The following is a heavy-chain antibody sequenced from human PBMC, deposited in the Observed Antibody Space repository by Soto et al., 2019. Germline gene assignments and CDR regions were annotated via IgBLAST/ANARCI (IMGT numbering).Heavy chain of an antibody. V-gene: IGHV1-69*02. CDR3: ARAYYCDYAWGYFDC. J-gene: IGHJ2*01. CDR1: GGTFSSYT. Sequence: QVQLAQSGAEVKKPGSSVKVSCKASGGTFSSYTISWVRQAPGQGLEWMGRISPILGIANYAQKFHGRVTSTADKSTRTAYIALSSLRSEDAAVYYCARAYYCDYAWGYFDCWGRGTLVTVSS. CDR2: ISPILGIA. D-gene: IGHD4-17*01.